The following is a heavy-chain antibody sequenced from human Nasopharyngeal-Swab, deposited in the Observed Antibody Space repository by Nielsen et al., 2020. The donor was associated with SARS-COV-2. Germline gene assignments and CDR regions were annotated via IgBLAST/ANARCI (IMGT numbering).Heavy chain of an antibody. D-gene: IGHD4-23*01. CDR2: ISYDGNNK. V-gene: IGHV3-30-3*01. J-gene: IGHJ3*02. CDR1: GFTFSSYA. Sequence: GGSLRLSCAASGFTFSSYAMHWVRQAPGKGLEWVAVISYDGNNKYYADSVKGRFTISRDNSKNTLYLQMNSLRAEDTAVYYCARDPDGGNVWEDAFDIWGQETMVTVSS. CDR3: ARDPDGGNVWEDAFDI.